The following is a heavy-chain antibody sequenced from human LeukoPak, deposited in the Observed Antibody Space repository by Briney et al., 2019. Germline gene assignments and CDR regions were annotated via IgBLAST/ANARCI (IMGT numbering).Heavy chain of an antibody. V-gene: IGHV3-53*01. J-gene: IGHJ6*03. Sequence: GGSLRLSCAGSGFTVRSNYMTWVRQAPGKGLEWVSIMYSSGSTYYADSVRGRFTISRDNSKNTLYLQMHSLRAEDTAVYYCARGSGLTGYMDVWGKGTTDIVSS. CDR3: ARGSGLTGYMDV. CDR1: GFTVRSNY. D-gene: IGHD6-19*01. CDR2: MYSSGST.